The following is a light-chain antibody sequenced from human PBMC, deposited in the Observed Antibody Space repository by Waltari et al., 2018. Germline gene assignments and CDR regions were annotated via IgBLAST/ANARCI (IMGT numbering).Light chain of an antibody. V-gene: IGKV4-1*01. CDR2: WAS. J-gene: IGKJ4*01. CDR1: PTVLYSSNNQNY. Sequence: IVMTQSPDSLAVSLGERATINCKSSPTVLYSSNNQNYLAWYQQKPRQPPKLLLYWASTRESCVPDRFSGSGSGTDFTLTISSLQAEDVAVYYCQQYYNTPLTFGGGTKVEIK. CDR3: QQYYNTPLT.